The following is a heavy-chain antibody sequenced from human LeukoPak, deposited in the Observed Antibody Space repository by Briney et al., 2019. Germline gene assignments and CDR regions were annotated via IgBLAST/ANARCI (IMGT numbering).Heavy chain of an antibody. D-gene: IGHD3-9*01. J-gene: IGHJ4*02. CDR3: ARGAADILTGYPFDY. Sequence: PGRSLRLSCAASGFTFSSYGMHWVRQAPGKGLEWVAVIWYDGSNKYYADSVKGRFTISRDNSKNTLYLQMNSLRAEDTAVYYCARGAADILTGYPFDYWGQGTLVTVSS. V-gene: IGHV3-33*01. CDR1: GFTFSSYG. CDR2: IWYDGSNK.